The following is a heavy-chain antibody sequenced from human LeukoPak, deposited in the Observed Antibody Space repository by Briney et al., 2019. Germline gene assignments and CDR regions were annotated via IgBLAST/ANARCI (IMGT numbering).Heavy chain of an antibody. J-gene: IGHJ4*02. CDR3: ARSIYGSGSYGY. CDR2: IFYSGST. CDR1: GGSISSYY. D-gene: IGHD3-10*01. Sequence: PSETLSLTCTVSGGSISSYYWSWIRQPPGKGLEWIGYIFYSGSTNYNPSLKSRLTISVDTSKNQFSLKLSSVTAADTAVYYCARSIYGSGSYGYWGQGTLVTVSS. V-gene: IGHV4-59*01.